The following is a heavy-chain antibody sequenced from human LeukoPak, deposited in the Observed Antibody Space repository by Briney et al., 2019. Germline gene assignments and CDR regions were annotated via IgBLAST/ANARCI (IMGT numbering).Heavy chain of an antibody. Sequence: PSDTLSLTCAVYGLSLIVYYWRCIRHPPGEGLEWIGENNHSGSTNYNPSLKSRVTISVDTSKSQFSLKLRSVTAADTAVYYCARFLPPTRYYYYGMDVWGQGTTVTVSS. J-gene: IGHJ6*02. CDR2: NNHSGST. V-gene: IGHV4-34*01. CDR1: GLSLIVYY. CDR3: ARFLPPTRYYYYGMDV. D-gene: IGHD3-3*01.